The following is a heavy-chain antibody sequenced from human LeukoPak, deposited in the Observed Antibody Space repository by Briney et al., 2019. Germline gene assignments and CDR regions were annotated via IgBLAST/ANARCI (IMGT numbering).Heavy chain of an antibody. D-gene: IGHD1-26*01. J-gene: IGHJ3*02. CDR2: IRYDGSNK. V-gene: IGHV3-30*02. CDR1: GFAFSSYG. CDR3: AREPRELLPQPQNAFDI. Sequence: GGSLSLSCAASGFAFSSYGMHGGRQAPGKGLEWVAFIRYDGSNKYYGDSVKGRFTISRDNSNNTLYTQMNSLRAEDTAVYSCAREPRELLPQPQNAFDIWGQGTMVTVSS.